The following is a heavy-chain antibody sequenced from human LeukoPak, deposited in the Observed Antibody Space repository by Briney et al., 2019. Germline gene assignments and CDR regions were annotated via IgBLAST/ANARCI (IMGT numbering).Heavy chain of an antibody. CDR3: ARDLSSSSRKNNWFDP. J-gene: IGHJ5*02. CDR1: GGSISSSSYY. D-gene: IGHD6-6*01. Sequence: SETLSLTCTVSGGSISSSSYYWGWIRQPPGKGLEWIGSIYYSGSTYYNPSLKSRVTISVDTSKNQFSLKLSSVTAADTAVYYCARDLSSSSRKNNWFDPWGQGTLVTVSS. CDR2: IYYSGST. V-gene: IGHV4-39*07.